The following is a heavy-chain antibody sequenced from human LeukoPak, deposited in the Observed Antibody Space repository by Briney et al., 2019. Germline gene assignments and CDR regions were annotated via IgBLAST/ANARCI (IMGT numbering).Heavy chain of an antibody. V-gene: IGHV3-21*01. Sequence: PGGSLRLSCVGSGFTFSTYNMHWVRQAPGKGLEWVSTISSSSSSGSYKYYADSVKGRFTTSRDNAKNSLYLQMNSLRVEDTAVYYCARVGEAVPDGGNYWGQGTLVTVSS. CDR1: GFTFSTYN. D-gene: IGHD3-10*01. J-gene: IGHJ4*02. CDR2: ISSSSSSGSYK. CDR3: ARVGEAVPDGGNY.